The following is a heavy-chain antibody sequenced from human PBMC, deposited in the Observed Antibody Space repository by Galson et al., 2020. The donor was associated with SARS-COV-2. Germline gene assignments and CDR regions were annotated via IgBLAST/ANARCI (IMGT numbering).Heavy chain of an antibody. V-gene: IGHV3-23*01. J-gene: IGHJ3*02. CDR3: AGGSGWSPTLLDVFDI. Sequence: GGSLRLSCRASGFTFNTYAMSWVRQAPGKGLEWVSGISGRGDITYYADSVRGRFTISRDNSRNTLYLQMSSLRAEDAAVYYCAGGSGWSPTLLDVFDIWGQGTMVTVSS. D-gene: IGHD6-19*01. CDR1: GFTFNTYA. CDR2: ISGRGDIT.